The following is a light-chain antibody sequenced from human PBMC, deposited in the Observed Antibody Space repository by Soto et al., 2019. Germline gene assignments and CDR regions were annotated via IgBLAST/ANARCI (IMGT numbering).Light chain of an antibody. CDR1: QSVSRY. Sequence: EIVLTQSPATLSLSPGERATLSCSASQSVSRYLTWYQQKPGQAPRLLIYDASNRATDIPARFSGSGSGTEFTITISSLGPEDFTVYYCNKQSYWPSTFGGGTKVQIK. V-gene: IGKV3-11*01. J-gene: IGKJ4*01. CDR2: DAS. CDR3: NKQSYWPST.